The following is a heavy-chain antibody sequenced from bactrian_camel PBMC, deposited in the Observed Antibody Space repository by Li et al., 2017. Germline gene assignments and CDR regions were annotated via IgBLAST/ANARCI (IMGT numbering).Heavy chain of an antibody. CDR3: AADPNCLPVTLWTPTNSF. V-gene: IGHV3S55*01. CDR1: GLTHSNYC. J-gene: IGHJ4*01. CDR2: VDNRDSI. Sequence: QVQLVESGGGSVTAGGSIRLTCEVTGLTHSNYCYGWFRQTPGKEREGVASVDNRDSIIVAESVKGRFTISRDSTKSTLYLQMNNLKPEDTAMYFCAADPNCLPVTLWTPTNSFWGQGTQVTVS.